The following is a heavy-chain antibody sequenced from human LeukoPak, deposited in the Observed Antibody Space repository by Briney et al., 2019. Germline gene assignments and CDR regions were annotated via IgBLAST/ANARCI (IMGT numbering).Heavy chain of an antibody. D-gene: IGHD3-10*01. V-gene: IGHV4-34*01. CDR1: GGSFSGYY. CDR3: ARDYHRDSGWFDP. CDR2: IYHSGST. Sequence: PSETLSLTCAVYGGSFSGYYWSWIRQPPGEGLEWIGEIYHSGSTNYNPSLKSRVTISVDTSKNQFSLKLSSVTAADTAVYYCARDYHRDSGWFDPWGQGTLVTVSS. J-gene: IGHJ5*02.